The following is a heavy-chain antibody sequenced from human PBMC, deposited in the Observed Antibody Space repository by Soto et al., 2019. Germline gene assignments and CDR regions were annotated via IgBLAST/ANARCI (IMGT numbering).Heavy chain of an antibody. CDR3: AREPPETPPDY. CDR2: ISTKNGNT. V-gene: IGHV1-18*01. CDR1: GYTFSDYG. J-gene: IGHJ4*02. Sequence: ASVKVSCKASGYTFSDYGISWVRQAPGQGLGWMGWISTKNGNTNFAQKFRGRVTMTTDTSTSTVYMELRSLKPDDSAVYYCAREPPETPPDYWGQGTLVTVSS.